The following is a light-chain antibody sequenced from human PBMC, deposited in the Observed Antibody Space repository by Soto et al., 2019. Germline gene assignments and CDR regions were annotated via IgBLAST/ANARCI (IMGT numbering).Light chain of an antibody. CDR2: GNS. Sequence: QSVLAQPPSVSGAPGQKVTISCTGSSSNIGAGYDLHWYQQLPGTAPKLLLYGNSNRPSGVPDRFSGSKSGTSASLAITGLQAEDEADYYCQFYDSSVSAYVFGTGTKVTVL. J-gene: IGLJ1*01. V-gene: IGLV1-40*01. CDR3: QFYDSSVSAYV. CDR1: SSNIGAGYD.